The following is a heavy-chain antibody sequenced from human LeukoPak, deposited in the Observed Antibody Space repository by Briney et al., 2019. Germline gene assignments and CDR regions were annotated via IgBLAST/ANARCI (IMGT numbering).Heavy chain of an antibody. Sequence: ASVKVSCKVSGYTLTELSMHWVRQAPGKGLEWMGGFDPADGETIYAQKFQGRVTMTEDTSTDTAYMELSSLRSEDTAVYYCATDGRAYYYGSGSRGGMDVWGKGTTVTVPS. CDR2: FDPADGET. D-gene: IGHD3-10*01. J-gene: IGHJ6*04. CDR3: ATDGRAYYYGSGSRGGMDV. V-gene: IGHV1-24*01. CDR1: GYTLTELS.